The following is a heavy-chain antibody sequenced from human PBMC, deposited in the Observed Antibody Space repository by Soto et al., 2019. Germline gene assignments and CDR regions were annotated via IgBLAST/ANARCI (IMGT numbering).Heavy chain of an antibody. D-gene: IGHD3-10*01. V-gene: IGHV4-30-4*01. CDR3: AREDTMVRGIIP. CDR1: DSVISGRDCY. Sequence: PSLTCTVSDSVISGRDCYWGWIRQPPGKGLEWIGYIHYSGNTYYNPSLKSRVTISVDTSKNQFSLRLTSVTAADTAVYYCAREDTMVRGIIPWGQGTLVTVSS. CDR2: IHYSGNT. J-gene: IGHJ4*02.